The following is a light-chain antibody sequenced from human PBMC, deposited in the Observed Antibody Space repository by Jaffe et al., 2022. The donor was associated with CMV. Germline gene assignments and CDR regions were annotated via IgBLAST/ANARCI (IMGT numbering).Light chain of an antibody. CDR2: TTS. Sequence: DIQMTQSPSSLSASVGDRVTITCRASETINNNLNWYQQKPGKAPSLLISTTSSLQRGVPSRFRGSGSGTDFTLSISSLQPEDFATYYCQQNSSTPRTFGQGTRLQIK. CDR1: ETINNN. J-gene: IGKJ2*01. CDR3: QQNSSTPRT. V-gene: IGKV1-39*01.